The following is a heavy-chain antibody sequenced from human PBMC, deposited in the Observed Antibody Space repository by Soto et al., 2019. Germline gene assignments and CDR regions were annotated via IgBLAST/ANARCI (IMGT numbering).Heavy chain of an antibody. V-gene: IGHV3-7*01. J-gene: IGHJ5*02. CDR3: ARDLPTQFNWFDP. CDR1: GFTFSSYW. D-gene: IGHD4-4*01. CDR2: IKQDGSEK. Sequence: PGGSLRLSCAASGFTFSSYWMSWVRQAPGKGLEWVANIKQDGSEKYYVDSVKGRFTISRDNAKNSLYLQMNSLRAEDTAVYYCARDLPTQFNWFDPWGQGTLVTVSS.